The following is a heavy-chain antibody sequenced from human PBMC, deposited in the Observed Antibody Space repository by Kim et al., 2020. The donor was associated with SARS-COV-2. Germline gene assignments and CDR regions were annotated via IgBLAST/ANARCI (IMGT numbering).Heavy chain of an antibody. CDR3: ARVPGIYYDSSDRPRMVGGPFDY. CDR1: GGTFSSYA. CDR2: IIPIFGTA. V-gene: IGHV1-69*13. Sequence: SVKVSCKASGGTFSSYAISWVRQAPGQGLEWMGGIIPIFGTANYAQKFQGRVTITADESTSTAYMELSSLRSEDTAVYYCARVPGIYYDSSDRPRMVGGPFDYWGQGTLVTVSS. D-gene: IGHD3-22*01. J-gene: IGHJ4*02.